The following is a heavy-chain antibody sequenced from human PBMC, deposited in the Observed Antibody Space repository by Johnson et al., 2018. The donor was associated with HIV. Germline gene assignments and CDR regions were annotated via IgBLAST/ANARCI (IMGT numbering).Heavy chain of an antibody. J-gene: IGHJ3*01. V-gene: IGHV3-15*01. CDR2: IRSKTDGGTT. CDR3: STDVTDTVTTYYNAFDV. D-gene: IGHD4-11*01. CDR1: GFTFSNAW. Sequence: VQLVESGGGLVKPGGSLRVSCAASGFTFSNAWMNWVRQAPGKGLEWVGRIRSKTDGGTTEYSAPVQCRFPISRDDSKNTLYLQMNSLKTEDTAVYYCSTDVTDTVTTYYNAFDVWGQGTMVTVSS.